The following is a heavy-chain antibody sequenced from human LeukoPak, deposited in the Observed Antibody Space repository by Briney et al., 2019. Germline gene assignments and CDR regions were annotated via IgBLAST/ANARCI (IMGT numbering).Heavy chain of an antibody. CDR3: AKYFGEAY. CDR2: ISYDGSNK. CDR1: GFTFSSYG. J-gene: IGHJ4*02. V-gene: IGHV3-30*18. Sequence: GGSLRLSCAASGFTFSSYGMHWVRQAPGKGLEWVAVISYDGSNKYYADCVKGRFTISRDNSKNTLYLQMNSLRAEDTAVYYCAKYFGEAYWGQGTLVTVSS. D-gene: IGHD3-10*01.